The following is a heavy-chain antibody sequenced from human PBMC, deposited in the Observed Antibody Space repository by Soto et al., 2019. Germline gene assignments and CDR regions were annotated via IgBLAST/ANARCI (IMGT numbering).Heavy chain of an antibody. V-gene: IGHV5-51*01. CDR1: RYSFTSYW. J-gene: IGHJ6*01. Sequence: PGESLKISCKVSRYSFTSYWIGWLRQMPGKVLEWMGIIYPGDSDTRYSPSFQGQVTISADKYISTAYLQWSSLKASDTAMCYCARLAYRLSRYYYGVEGWGQGTTFIVAS. CDR3: ARLAYRLSRYYYGVEG. CDR2: IYPGDSDT. D-gene: IGHD3-16*01.